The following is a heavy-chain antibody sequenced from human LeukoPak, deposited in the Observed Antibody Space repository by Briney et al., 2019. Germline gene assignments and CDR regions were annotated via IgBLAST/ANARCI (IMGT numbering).Heavy chain of an antibody. CDR2: INWNGGST. V-gene: IGHV3-20*04. CDR3: ARSITMVRGVIITGGYYFDY. D-gene: IGHD3-10*01. J-gene: IGHJ4*02. CDR1: GFTFDDYG. Sequence: GGSLRLSCAASGFTFDDYGMSWVRQASGKGLEWVSGINWNGGSTGYADSVKGRFTISRDNAKNSLYLQMNSLRAEDTSLYYCARSITMVRGVIITGGYYFDYWGQGTLVTVSS.